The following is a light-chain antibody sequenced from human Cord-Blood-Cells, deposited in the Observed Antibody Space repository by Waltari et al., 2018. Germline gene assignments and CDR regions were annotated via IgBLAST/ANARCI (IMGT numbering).Light chain of an antibody. J-gene: IGKJ4*01. Sequence: DIQMTQSPSSLSASVGDRVTITYRASQSISSYLNWYQQKPGKAPKLLIYAASSLQSGVPSRFSGSGSETDFTLTISSLQPEDFATYYCQQSYSTPLTFDGGTKVDIK. CDR1: QSISSY. V-gene: IGKV1-39*01. CDR3: QQSYSTPLT. CDR2: AAS.